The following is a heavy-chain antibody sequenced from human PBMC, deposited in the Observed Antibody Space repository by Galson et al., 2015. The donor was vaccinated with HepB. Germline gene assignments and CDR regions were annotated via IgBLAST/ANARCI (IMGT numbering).Heavy chain of an antibody. D-gene: IGHD2-21*02. J-gene: IGHJ5*02. CDR3: ARGVGVTTDNWFDP. CDR1: GYTFTSYD. Sequence: SVKVSCKASGYTFTSYDINWVRQATGQGLEWMGWMNPNSGNTGYAQKFQGRVTMTRNTSISTAYMELSSLRSEDTAVYYCARGVGVTTDNWFDPWGQGTLVTVSS. V-gene: IGHV1-8*01. CDR2: MNPNSGNT.